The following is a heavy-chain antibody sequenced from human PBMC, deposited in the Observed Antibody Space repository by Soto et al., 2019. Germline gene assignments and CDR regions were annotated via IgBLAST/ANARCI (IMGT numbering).Heavy chain of an antibody. Sequence: SETLSLTCAVSGGSISSGGYSWSWIRQPPGKGLEWIGYIYHSGSTYYNPSLKGRVTISVDRSKNQFSLKLSSVTAADTAVYYCAGSSWIQLWFADYWGQGTLVTVSS. D-gene: IGHD5-18*01. J-gene: IGHJ4*02. CDR1: GGSISSGGYS. CDR2: IYHSGST. CDR3: AGSSWIQLWFADY. V-gene: IGHV4-30-2*01.